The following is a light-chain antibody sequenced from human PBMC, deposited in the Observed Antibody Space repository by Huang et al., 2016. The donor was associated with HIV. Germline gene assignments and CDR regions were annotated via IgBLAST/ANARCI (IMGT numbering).Light chain of an antibody. J-gene: IGKJ4*01. V-gene: IGKV3-20*01. CDR3: QQYDGSPLT. Sequence: DIVLTQSPGTLSLSPGEGATLSCRASQSISNNNYLAWYQHKPGQAPRLLIYGASKRATGIPDRCTGSGSGTDFTLTISRLEPGDFAMYYCQQYDGSPLTFGGGTKVEIK. CDR2: GAS. CDR1: QSISNNNY.